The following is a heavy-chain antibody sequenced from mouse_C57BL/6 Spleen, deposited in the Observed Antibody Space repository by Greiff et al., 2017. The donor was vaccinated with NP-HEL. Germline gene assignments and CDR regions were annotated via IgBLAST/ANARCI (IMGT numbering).Heavy chain of an antibody. J-gene: IGHJ2*01. D-gene: IGHD2-2*01. CDR3: ARSKGFYYGYDGGVDY. CDR1: GYAFSSYW. CDR2: IYPGDGDT. Sequence: VKLVESGAELVKPGASVKISCKASGYAFSSYWMNWVKQRPGKGLEWIGQIYPGDGDTNYNGKFKGKATLTADKSSSTAYMQLSSLTSEDSAVYFCARSKGFYYGYDGGVDYWGQGTTLTVSS. V-gene: IGHV1-80*01.